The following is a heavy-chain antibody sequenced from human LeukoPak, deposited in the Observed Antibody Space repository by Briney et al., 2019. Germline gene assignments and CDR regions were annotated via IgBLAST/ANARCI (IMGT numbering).Heavy chain of an antibody. CDR3: AKEGGRFQVGSYYFDY. CDR2: ISGTGGSA. Sequence: PGGSLRLSCEGSGFTFSSFAMSWVRQAPGKGLEWVSGISGTGGSAYYGDSVKGRFTISRDKSKNTVFLQMNSLRAEDTAVYYCAKEGGRFQVGSYYFDYWGQGTLVTVSS. D-gene: IGHD1-26*01. J-gene: IGHJ4*02. CDR1: GFTFSSFA. V-gene: IGHV3-23*01.